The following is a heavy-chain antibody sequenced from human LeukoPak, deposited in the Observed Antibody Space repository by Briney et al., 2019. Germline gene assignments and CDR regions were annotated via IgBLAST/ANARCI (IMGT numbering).Heavy chain of an antibody. CDR2: IIPIFGTA. CDR1: GGTFSSYA. J-gene: IGHJ4*02. CDR3: ARVSSKVTTLYYFDY. Sequence: ASVKVSCKASGGTFSSYAISWVRQAPGQGLEWMGGIIPIFGTANYAQKFQGRVTITADESTSTAYMELSSLRSEDTAVYYCARVSSKVTTLYYFDYWGQGTLVTVSS. D-gene: IGHD4-17*01. V-gene: IGHV1-69*13.